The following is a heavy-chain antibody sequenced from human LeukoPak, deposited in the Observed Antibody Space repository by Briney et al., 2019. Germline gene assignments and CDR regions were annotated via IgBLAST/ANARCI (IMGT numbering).Heavy chain of an antibody. J-gene: IGHJ4*02. CDR2: INHSGST. CDR1: GGSFSGYY. Sequence: SETLSLTCAVYGGSFSGYYWSWIRQPPGKGLEWIGEINHSGSTNYNPSLKSRVTISVDTSKNQFSLKLSSVTAADTAVYYCARQSSYDYVWGSYRRVFDYWGQGTLVTVFS. V-gene: IGHV4-34*01. D-gene: IGHD3-16*02. CDR3: ARQSSYDYVWGSYRRVFDY.